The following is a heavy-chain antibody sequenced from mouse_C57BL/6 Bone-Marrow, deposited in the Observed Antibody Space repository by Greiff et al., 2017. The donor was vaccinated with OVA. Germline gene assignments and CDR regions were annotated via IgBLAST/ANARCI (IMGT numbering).Heavy chain of an antibody. CDR2: INPGSGGT. D-gene: IGHD4-1*01. Sequence: VKLMESGAELVRPGTSVKVSCKASGYAFTNYLIEWVKQRPGQGLEWIGVINPGSGGTNYNEKFKGKATLTADKSSSTAYMQLSSLTSEDSAVYFCARMDWSWFAYWGQGTLVTVSA. V-gene: IGHV1-54*01. CDR3: ARMDWSWFAY. J-gene: IGHJ3*01. CDR1: GYAFTNYL.